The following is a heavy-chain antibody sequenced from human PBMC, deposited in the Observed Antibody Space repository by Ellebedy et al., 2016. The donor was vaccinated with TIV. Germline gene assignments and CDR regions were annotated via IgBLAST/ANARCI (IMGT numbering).Heavy chain of an antibody. J-gene: IGHJ6*02. CDR2: ISSSSSTI. CDR3: ARLDSTIVVVPAAIYYYYGMDV. Sequence: GGSLRLSXAASGFTFSDYYMSWIRQAPGKGLEWVSYISSSSSTIYYADSVKGRFTISRDNAKNSLYLQMNSLRDEDTAVYYCARLDSTIVVVPAAIYYYYGMDVWGQGTTVTVSS. V-gene: IGHV3-11*04. CDR1: GFTFSDYY. D-gene: IGHD2-2*01.